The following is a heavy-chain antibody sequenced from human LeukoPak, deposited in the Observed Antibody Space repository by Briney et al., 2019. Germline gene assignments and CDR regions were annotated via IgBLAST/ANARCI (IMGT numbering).Heavy chain of an antibody. CDR2: ISGSGGST. Sequence: PGGSLRLSCAASGFTFSSYSMNWVRQAPGKGLEWVASISGSGGSTYYVDSVKGRFTISRDNSKNMLYLHVSSLRAEDTAVYYCARGYSAYWGQGTLVTVSS. CDR1: GFTFSSYS. D-gene: IGHD5-12*01. V-gene: IGHV3-23*01. J-gene: IGHJ4*02. CDR3: ARGYSAY.